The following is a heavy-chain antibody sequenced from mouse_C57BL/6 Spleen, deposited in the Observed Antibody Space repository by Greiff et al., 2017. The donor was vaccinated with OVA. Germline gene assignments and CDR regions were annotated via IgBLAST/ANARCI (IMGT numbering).Heavy chain of an antibody. Sequence: QVQLKQSGAELVKPGASVKLSCKASGYTFTEYTIHWVKQRSGQGLGWIGWFYPGSGSIKYNEKFKDKATLTADKASSTVYMELSRLTSEDSAVYFCARHGRYYYFDYWGQGTTLTVSS. CDR1: GYTFTEYT. V-gene: IGHV1-62-2*01. D-gene: IGHD2-12*01. J-gene: IGHJ2*01. CDR2: FYPGSGSI. CDR3: ARHGRYYYFDY.